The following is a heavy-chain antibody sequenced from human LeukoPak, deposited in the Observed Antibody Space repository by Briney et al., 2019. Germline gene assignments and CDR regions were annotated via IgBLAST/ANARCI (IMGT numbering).Heavy chain of an antibody. CDR3: ANVLRFFGTYDY. Sequence: PGGPLRLSCAASGFTFSSYGMHWVRQAPGKGLEWVAFIRYDGSNKYYADSVKGRFTISRDNSKSTLYLQTNSLRAEDTAVYYCANVLRFFGTYDYCGQGTLVTVSS. D-gene: IGHD3-3*01. CDR1: GFTFSSYG. CDR2: IRYDGSNK. J-gene: IGHJ4*02. V-gene: IGHV3-30*02.